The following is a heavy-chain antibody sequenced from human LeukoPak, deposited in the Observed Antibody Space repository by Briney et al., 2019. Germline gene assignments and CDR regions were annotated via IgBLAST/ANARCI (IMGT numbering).Heavy chain of an antibody. CDR2: ISYDGSTK. CDR3: AKCGTYSSSWDAFDI. D-gene: IGHD6-13*01. V-gene: IGHV3-30*18. Sequence: GRSLRLSCAASGFTFSSYGMRWVRQAPGKGLERVAVISYDGSTKYYEDSVKGRFTISRDNSKNTLYLQMNSLRAEDTAVYYCAKCGTYSSSWDAFDIWGQGTMVTVSS. J-gene: IGHJ3*02. CDR1: GFTFSSYG.